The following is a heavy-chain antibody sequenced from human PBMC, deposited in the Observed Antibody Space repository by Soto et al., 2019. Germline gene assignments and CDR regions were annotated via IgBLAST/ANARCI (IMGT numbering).Heavy chain of an antibody. CDR2: ISGYNGNT. D-gene: IGHD3-10*01. Sequence: QVQLVQSGAEVKKPGASVKVSCKASGYTFTSYGVSWVRQAPGQGLEWMGWISGYNGNTNYAQKLQGRVTMTTDTSTSTAYMELRILRSDDTAVYYCARAGKYYYGSGSPYYSGMDVWGQGITVTVSS. V-gene: IGHV1-18*04. J-gene: IGHJ6*02. CDR1: GYTFTSYG. CDR3: ARAGKYYYGSGSPYYSGMDV.